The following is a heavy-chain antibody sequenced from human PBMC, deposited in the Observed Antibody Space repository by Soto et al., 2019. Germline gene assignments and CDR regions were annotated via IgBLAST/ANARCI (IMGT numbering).Heavy chain of an antibody. CDR1: GFTVSSNH. D-gene: IGHD5-18*01. J-gene: IGHJ4*02. Sequence: VQLVESGGGLIQPGGSLRLSCAASGFTVSSNHMTWVRQAPGRGPEWVSTIYAGGNTYHADSVRGRFTTSRDYSKNMLYLQMNSLRAEDTAVYYCATGVDTAKAGYWGRGTLVTVSS. CDR3: ATGVDTAKAGY. CDR2: IYAGGNT. V-gene: IGHV3-53*01.